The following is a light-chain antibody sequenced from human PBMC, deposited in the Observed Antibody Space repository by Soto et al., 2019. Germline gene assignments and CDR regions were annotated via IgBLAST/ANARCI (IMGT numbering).Light chain of an antibody. CDR1: SSDVGAYKY. V-gene: IGLV2-8*01. J-gene: IGLJ2*01. CDR2: EVN. Sequence: QSALTQPPSASGSPGQSVTISCTGSSSDVGAYKYVSWYQQFPGKAPQIMIYEVNKRPSGVPDRVSGSKSGNTASLTVSGLQTEDEADYYWRSVAGSNTVIFGGGTTLTVL. CDR3: RSVAGSNTVI.